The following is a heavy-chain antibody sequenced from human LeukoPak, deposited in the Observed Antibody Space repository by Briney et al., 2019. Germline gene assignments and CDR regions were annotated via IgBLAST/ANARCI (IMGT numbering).Heavy chain of an antibody. CDR3: AKQGPARIPIVVVTAMAH. CDR2: ISGSGGST. CDR1: GFTVSSNY. Sequence: PGGSLRLSCAASGFTVSSNYMSWVRQAPGKGLEWVSAISGSGGSTYYADSVKGRFTISRDNSKNTLYLQMNSLRAEDTAVYYCAKQGPARIPIVVVTAMAHWGQGTLVTVSS. V-gene: IGHV3-23*01. D-gene: IGHD2-21*02. J-gene: IGHJ4*02.